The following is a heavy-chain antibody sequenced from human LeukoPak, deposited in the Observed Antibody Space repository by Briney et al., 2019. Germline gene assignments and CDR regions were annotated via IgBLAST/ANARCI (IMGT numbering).Heavy chain of an antibody. V-gene: IGHV3-23*01. J-gene: IGHJ6*03. CDR3: AKMMGQRLYDYCMDV. D-gene: IGHD3-16*01. CDR2: MSGSGDGT. CDR1: GFAFSNFA. Sequence: PGGSLRLSCAASGFAFSNFAMSRVRQAPGKGLEWVSAMSGSGDGTYYADSVKGRFTISRDNSKNTLYLQMNSLRAEDTAVYYCAKMMGQRLYDYCMDVWGKGTTVTVSS.